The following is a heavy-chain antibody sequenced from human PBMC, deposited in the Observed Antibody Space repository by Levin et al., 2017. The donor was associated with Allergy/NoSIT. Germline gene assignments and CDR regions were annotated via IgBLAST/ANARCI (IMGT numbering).Heavy chain of an antibody. CDR1: GYTFTGYY. V-gene: IGHV1-2*02. D-gene: IGHD6-19*01. CDR2: INPNSGGT. J-gene: IGHJ6*02. CDR3: ARVKMWLVQGGPYYTMDV. Sequence: ASVKVSCKASGYTFTGYYMHWVRQAPGQGLEWMGWINPNSGGTNYAQKFQGRVTVTRDTSINTAYMELSRLRSDDTAVYYCARVKMWLVQGGPYYTMDVWGQGTTVTVSS.